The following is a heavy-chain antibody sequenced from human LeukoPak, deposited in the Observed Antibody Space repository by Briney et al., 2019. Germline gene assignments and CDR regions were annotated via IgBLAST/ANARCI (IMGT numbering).Heavy chain of an antibody. CDR2: IYYSGST. D-gene: IGHD3-10*01. J-gene: IGHJ4*02. V-gene: IGHV4-59*08. CDR1: GGSFSGYY. Sequence: SETLSLTCAVYGGSFSGYYWSWIRQPPGKGLEWIGYIYYSGSTNYNPSLKSRVTISVDTSKNQFSLELSSVTAADTAVYYCARHELGNYGYYLDYWGQGTLVTVSS. CDR3: ARHELGNYGYYLDY.